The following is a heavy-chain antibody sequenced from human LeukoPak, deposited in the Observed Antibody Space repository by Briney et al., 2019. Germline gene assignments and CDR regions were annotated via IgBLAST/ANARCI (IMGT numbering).Heavy chain of an antibody. CDR1: GYTFTSYD. D-gene: IGHD3-9*01. V-gene: IGHV1-8*01. Sequence: ASVKVSCKASGYTFTSYDINWVRQATGQGLEWMGWMTPNSGNTGYAQKFQGRVTMTRNTSISTAYMELSSLRSEDTAVYYCARLRYFDWLLSRVYYFDYWGQGTLVTVSS. J-gene: IGHJ4*02. CDR3: ARLRYFDWLLSRVYYFDY. CDR2: MTPNSGNT.